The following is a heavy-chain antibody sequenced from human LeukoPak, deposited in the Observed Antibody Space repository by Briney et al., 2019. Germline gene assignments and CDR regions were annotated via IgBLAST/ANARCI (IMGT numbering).Heavy chain of an antibody. V-gene: IGHV4-39*07. CDR2: IYYSGST. D-gene: IGHD4-23*01. CDR3: ARGLVVTTSAGYYYGMDV. CDR1: GGSISSSSYY. J-gene: IGHJ6*02. Sequence: SETLSLTCTVSGGSISSSSYYWGWIRQPPGKGLEWIGSIYYSGSTYYNPSLKSRVTISVDTSKNQFSLKLSSVTAADTAVYYCARGLVVTTSAGYYYGMDVWGQGTTVTVSS.